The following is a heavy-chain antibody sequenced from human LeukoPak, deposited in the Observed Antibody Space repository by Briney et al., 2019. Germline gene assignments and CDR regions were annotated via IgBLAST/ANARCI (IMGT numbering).Heavy chain of an antibody. Sequence: SETLSLTCTVSGGSISSYYWSWIRQPPGKGLEGIGYIYYSGSTNYNPSLKSRVTISVDTSKNQFSLKLTSVTAADTAVYYCASDRGYSSSSNFFDYWGQGTLVTVSS. J-gene: IGHJ4*02. V-gene: IGHV4-59*01. CDR1: GGSISSYY. CDR3: ASDRGYSSSSNFFDY. D-gene: IGHD6-6*01. CDR2: IYYSGST.